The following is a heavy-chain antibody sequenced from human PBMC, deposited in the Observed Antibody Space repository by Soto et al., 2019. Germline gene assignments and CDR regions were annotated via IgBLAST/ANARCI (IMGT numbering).Heavy chain of an antibody. D-gene: IGHD2-2*01. CDR1: SASITSSNW. V-gene: IGHV4-4*02. Sequence: QVQLQESGPGLVKPSGTLSLTCAVSSASITSSNWWRWVRQPPGKGLEWIGEIYHPVSNNYNQSLKGRVTISIDKSNNHFSLNLSSVTGADTAMYYCAKAPFCTTTNCNYAFDIWGQGTMVNVA. CDR3: AKAPFCTTTNCNYAFDI. J-gene: IGHJ3*02. CDR2: IYHPVSN.